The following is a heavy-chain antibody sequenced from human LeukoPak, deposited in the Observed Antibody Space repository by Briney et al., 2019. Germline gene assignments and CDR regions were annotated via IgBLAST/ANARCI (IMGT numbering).Heavy chain of an antibody. V-gene: IGHV1-2*02. CDR2: INPNSGGT. D-gene: IGHD2-2*01. CDR3: ALRWDTVVVPSAQHDGFDI. Sequence: GASVKVSCKASGYTLNGYYIHWVRQAPGQGLEWMAWINPNSGGTNSAQKFRDRVSMTRDTSISTAYMELSSLRSDDTAVYYCALRWDTVVVPSAQHDGFDIWGQGTVVTVSS. CDR1: GYTLNGYY. J-gene: IGHJ3*02.